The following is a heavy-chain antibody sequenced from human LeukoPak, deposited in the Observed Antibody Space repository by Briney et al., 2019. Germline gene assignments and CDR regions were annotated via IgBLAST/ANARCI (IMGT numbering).Heavy chain of an antibody. CDR2: ISGSGANA. V-gene: IGHV3-23*01. CDR3: AKDRRPNPVGEEFDP. J-gene: IGHJ5*02. CDR1: GFTFTTYA. D-gene: IGHD3-16*01. Sequence: GGSLRLSCAASGFTFTTYAMSWVRQAPGKGLEWVSIISGSGANANYADSVKGRFTISRDNSKNTLYLQMNSLRAEDTAVYYCAKDRRPNPVGEEFDPWGQGTLVTVSS.